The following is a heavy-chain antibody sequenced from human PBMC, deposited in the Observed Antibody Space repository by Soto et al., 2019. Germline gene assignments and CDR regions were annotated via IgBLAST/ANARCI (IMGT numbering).Heavy chain of an antibody. D-gene: IGHD3-9*01. Sequence: EVQLLESGGGLIQPGGYLRLSCAAYGFTFGDYAMSWVRQAPGNGREWVATVTGSATNIYYTDSVKCRFAVARDNSRDTLYLKMNRLTAEDTAVYCCAKGGATYGLLTHDYWGQGTLVTVSS. CDR2: VTGSATNI. CDR1: GFTFGDYA. J-gene: IGHJ4*02. V-gene: IGHV3-23*01. CDR3: AKGGATYGLLTHDY.